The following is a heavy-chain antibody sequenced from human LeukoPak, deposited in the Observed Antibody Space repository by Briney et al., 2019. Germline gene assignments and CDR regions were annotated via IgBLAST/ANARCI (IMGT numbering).Heavy chain of an antibody. CDR2: IYYSGST. D-gene: IGHD2-8*02. V-gene: IGHV4-59*01. J-gene: IGHJ4*02. Sequence: PSETLSLTCTVSGGSISGYYWSWIRQPPGKGLEWIGNIYYSGSTNYNPSLKSRVTISVDTSKNQFSLKLRSVTAADTAVYYCARVASTGPFDYWGQGTLVTVSS. CDR3: ARVASTGPFDY. CDR1: GGSISGYY.